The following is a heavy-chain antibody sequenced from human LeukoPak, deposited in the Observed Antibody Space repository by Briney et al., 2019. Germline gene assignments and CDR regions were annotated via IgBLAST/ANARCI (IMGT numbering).Heavy chain of an antibody. Sequence: ASVKVSCKASGYTFTSYGIGWVRQAPGQGLEWMGWISAYNGNTNYAQKLQGRVTMTTDTSTSTAYMELRSLRSDDTAVYYCARERGYSYGFYYYYYYMDVWGKGTTVTISS. CDR2: ISAYNGNT. V-gene: IGHV1-18*01. CDR1: GYTFTSYG. J-gene: IGHJ6*03. D-gene: IGHD5-18*01. CDR3: ARERGYSYGFYYYYYYMDV.